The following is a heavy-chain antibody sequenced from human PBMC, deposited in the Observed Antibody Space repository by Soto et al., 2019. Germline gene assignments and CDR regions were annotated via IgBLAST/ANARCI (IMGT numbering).Heavy chain of an antibody. CDR3: ARDKNGQWLRRGGYFDY. CDR1: GFTFSSYS. V-gene: IGHV3-30*04. Sequence: ESGGGVVQPGRSLRLSCAASGFTFSSYSMHWVRQAPGKGLEWVATISFDGSNRYYTDSVKGRFTISRDNSKNTLYLQMNSLRAEDTAVYFCARDKNGQWLRRGGYFDYWGQGTLVTVSS. D-gene: IGHD6-19*01. J-gene: IGHJ4*02. CDR2: ISFDGSNR.